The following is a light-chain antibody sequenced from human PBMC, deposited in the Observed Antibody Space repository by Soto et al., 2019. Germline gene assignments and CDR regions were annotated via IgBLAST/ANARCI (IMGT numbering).Light chain of an antibody. CDR2: DVS. CDR1: SSDVGGYNY. V-gene: IGLV2-14*01. CDR3: SSYPSSSSYV. Sequence: QSVRTQPASVSGSPGQSITISCTGTSSDVGGYNYVSWYQQHPGKAPKLMIYDVSNRPSGVSNRFSGSKSGNTASLTISGLQAEDEAVYYSSSYPSSSSYVFGTGNKVTVL. J-gene: IGLJ1*01.